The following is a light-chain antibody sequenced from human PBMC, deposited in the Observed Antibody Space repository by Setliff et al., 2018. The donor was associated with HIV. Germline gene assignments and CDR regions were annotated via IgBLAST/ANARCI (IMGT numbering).Light chain of an antibody. Sequence: VLTQPPSVSAAPGQRVTVSCSGSSSNIGKNYVSWYQQLPGTAPKLRIYDNDKRPSGIPDRFSGSKSGTSATLGITGLQTGDEADYYCGTWDSSLSAGVFGTGTKATVL. CDR2: DND. J-gene: IGLJ1*01. CDR1: SSNIGKNY. CDR3: GTWDSSLSAGV. V-gene: IGLV1-51*01.